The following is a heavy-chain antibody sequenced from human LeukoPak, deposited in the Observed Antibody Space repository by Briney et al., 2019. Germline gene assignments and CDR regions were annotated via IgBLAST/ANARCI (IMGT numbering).Heavy chain of an antibody. Sequence: GGSLRLSCAASGFNFSNSGMHWVRQELGKGREWVAFMLFDGSLTYHADSVKGRFTISRDNSKNTLFLHMNSLRGEDTAVYYCARDSPDLGISWYFDLWGRGTLVTVSS. D-gene: IGHD1-14*01. CDR2: MLFDGSLT. CDR1: GFNFSNSG. J-gene: IGHJ2*01. V-gene: IGHV3-33*01. CDR3: ARDSPDLGISWYFDL.